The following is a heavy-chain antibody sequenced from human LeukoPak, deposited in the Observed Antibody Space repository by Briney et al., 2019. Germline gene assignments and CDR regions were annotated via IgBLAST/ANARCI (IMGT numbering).Heavy chain of an antibody. V-gene: IGHV3-48*03. CDR3: ARDVVSFTYYFDY. D-gene: IGHD3-22*01. CDR1: GFTFSSYE. Sequence: GGSLRLSCAASGFTFSSYEMNWVRQAPGKGLEWVSYISSSGSTIYYADSVKGRFTISRDNSKNTLYLQMNSLRAEDTAVYYCARDVVSFTYYFDYWGQGTLVTVSS. CDR2: ISSSGSTI. J-gene: IGHJ4*02.